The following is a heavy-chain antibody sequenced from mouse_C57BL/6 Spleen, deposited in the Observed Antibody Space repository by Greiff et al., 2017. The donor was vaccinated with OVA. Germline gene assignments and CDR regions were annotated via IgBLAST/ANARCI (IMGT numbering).Heavy chain of an antibody. CDR2: FHPYNDDT. D-gene: IGHD2-4*01. CDR3: ARGGIYYDYDWYFDV. Sequence: QVQLKESGAELVKPGASVKMSCKASGYTFTTYPIEWMKQNHGKSLEWIGNFHPYNDDTKYNEKFKGKATLTVEKSSSTVYLELSRLTSDDSAVYYCARGGIYYDYDWYFDVWGTGTTVTVSS. CDR1: GYTFTTYP. J-gene: IGHJ1*03. V-gene: IGHV1-47*01.